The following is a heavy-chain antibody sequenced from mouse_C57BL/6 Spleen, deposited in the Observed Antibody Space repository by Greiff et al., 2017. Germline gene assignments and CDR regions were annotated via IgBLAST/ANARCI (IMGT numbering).Heavy chain of an antibody. CDR2: LWSGGST. CDR1: GFSLTSYG. V-gene: IGHV2-4*01. Sequence: VMLVESGPGLVQPSQSLSITCTVSGFSLTSYGVHWVRQPPGKGLEWLGVLWSGGSTDYNAAFISRLSISKDNFKSQVFFKVNSLQADDTAIYYCAKNSISMDYWGQGTSVTVSS. CDR3: AKNSISMDY. J-gene: IGHJ4*01. D-gene: IGHD2-3*01.